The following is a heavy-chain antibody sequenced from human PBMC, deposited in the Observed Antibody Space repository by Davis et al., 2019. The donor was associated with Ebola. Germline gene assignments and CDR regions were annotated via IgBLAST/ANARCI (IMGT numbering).Heavy chain of an antibody. J-gene: IGHJ1*01. CDR2: IYYSGST. CDR1: GGSISSYY. CDR3: ARGRYDFWSGYFQH. Sequence: SETLSLTCTVSGGSISSYYWSWIRQPPGKGLEWIGYIYYSGSTNYNPSLKSRVTMSVDTSKNQFSLKLSSVTAADTAVYYCARGRYDFWSGYFQHWGQGTLVTVSS. V-gene: IGHV4-59*12. D-gene: IGHD3-3*01.